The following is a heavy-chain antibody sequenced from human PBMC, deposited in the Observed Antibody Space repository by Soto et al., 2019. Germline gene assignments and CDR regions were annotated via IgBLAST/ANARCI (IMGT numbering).Heavy chain of an antibody. V-gene: IGHV1-69*06. CDR2: IIPIFGTA. CDR3: ARGPRNTDPYYYGSGSYYNK. D-gene: IGHD3-10*01. J-gene: IGHJ4*02. CDR1: GGTFSSYA. Sequence: ASVKVSCKASGGTFSSYAISWVRQAPGQGLEWMGGIIPIFGTANYAQKFQGRVTITADKSTSTAYMELSSLRSEDTAVYYCARGPRNTDPYYYGSGSYYNKWGQGTLVTVSS.